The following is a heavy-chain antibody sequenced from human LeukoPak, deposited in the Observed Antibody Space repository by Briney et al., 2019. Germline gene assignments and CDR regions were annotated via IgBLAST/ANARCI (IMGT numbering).Heavy chain of an antibody. D-gene: IGHD2/OR15-2a*01. V-gene: IGHV4-61*02. J-gene: IGHJ5*02. CDR1: GDSISSGSYY. Sequence: SETLSLTCTVSGDSISSGSYYWSWIRQPAGKGLEWIGRIYTRGSTNYNPSLKSRVTISVDTSKNQFSLKLSSVTAADTAVYYCARIAVPFRLDPWGQGTLVTVSS. CDR2: IYTRGST. CDR3: ARIAVPFRLDP.